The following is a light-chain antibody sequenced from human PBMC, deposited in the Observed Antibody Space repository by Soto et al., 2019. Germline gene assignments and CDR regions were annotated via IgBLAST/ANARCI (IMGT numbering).Light chain of an antibody. J-gene: IGKJ1*01. V-gene: IGKV1-39*01. Sequence: DIQMTQSPSSLSASVGDRVTISCRASQSISNYLNWYQQKPGKAPKLLMYGASTLQSGVPSRFRGSGSGTEFTLTITSLQSEDFAVYYCQQYYKWPQWTIGQGTKVDIK. CDR2: GAS. CDR3: QQYYKWPQWT. CDR1: QSISNY.